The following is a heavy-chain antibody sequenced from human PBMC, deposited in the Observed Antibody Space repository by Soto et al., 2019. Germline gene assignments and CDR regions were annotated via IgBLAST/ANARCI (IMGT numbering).Heavy chain of an antibody. D-gene: IGHD6-6*01. J-gene: IGHJ4*03. CDR3: ARVGGSSEPNSVMDD. Sequence: GASVKVSCKASGITFSDYFIHWVRQAPGQGLEWMGWINPTSGDTDYAQKFQGWVTMTRDTSIRTAYMELTRLRSDDTAVYFCARVGGSSEPNSVMDDWGQGTLVTVSS. CDR2: INPTSGDT. CDR1: GITFSDYF. V-gene: IGHV1-2*04.